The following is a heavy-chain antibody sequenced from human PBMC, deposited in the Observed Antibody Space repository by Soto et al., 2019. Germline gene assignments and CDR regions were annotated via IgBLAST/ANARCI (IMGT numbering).Heavy chain of an antibody. V-gene: IGHV4-38-2*02. J-gene: IGHJ4*02. CDR1: GYSISSGYC. D-gene: IGHD3-22*01. CDR2: IYHSGST. CDR3: ARDAGLDYYDSSGPDY. Sequence: SETLSLTCAVSGYSISSGYCWGWIRQPPGKGLEWIGSIYHSGSTYYNPSLKSRVTISVDTSKNQFSLKLSSVTAADTAVYYCARDAGLDYYDSSGPDYWGQGTLVTVSS.